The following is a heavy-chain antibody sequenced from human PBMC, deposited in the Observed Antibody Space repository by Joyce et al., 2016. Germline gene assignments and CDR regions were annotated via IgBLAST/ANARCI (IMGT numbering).Heavy chain of an antibody. V-gene: IGHV3-30*18. D-gene: IGHD3-22*01. CDR2: ISYDSSEK. J-gene: IGHJ3*01. Sequence: QVHLVESGGGVVQPGRSLRLSCSASGFTFSTSAMHWVRQAPGKGLEWVSVISYDSSEKYYEDSVRGRFTISRDNSKNTLFLQMNSLRPEDTAVYFCAKGLVVVEDGFDECGKGTMVSVSS. CDR3: AKGLVVVEDGFDE. CDR1: GFTFSTSA.